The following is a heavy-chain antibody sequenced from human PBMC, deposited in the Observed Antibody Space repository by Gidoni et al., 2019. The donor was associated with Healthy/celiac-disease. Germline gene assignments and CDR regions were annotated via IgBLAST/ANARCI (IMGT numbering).Heavy chain of an antibody. J-gene: IGHJ6*02. D-gene: IGHD3-22*01. CDR1: GFTFSSYG. CDR3: AKDGFGPTYYDSSGYYYGYYYYGMDV. CDR2: ISYDGSNK. Sequence: QVQLVESGGGVVQPGRSLRLSCAASGFTFSSYGMPWVRQAPGKGLEWVAVISYDGSNKYYADSVKGRFTISRDNSKNTLYLQMNSLRAEDTAVYYCAKDGFGPTYYDSSGYYYGYYYYGMDVWGQGTTVTVSS. V-gene: IGHV3-30*18.